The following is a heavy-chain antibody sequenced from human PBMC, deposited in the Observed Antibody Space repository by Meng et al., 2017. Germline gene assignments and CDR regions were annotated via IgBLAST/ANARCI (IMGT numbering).Heavy chain of an antibody. J-gene: IGHJ4*02. D-gene: IGHD3-10*01. CDR1: GFTFDDYA. CDR3: AKASPPIYGSGLYYFDY. Sequence: GGSLRLSCAASGFTFDDYAMHWVRQAPGKGLEWVSGISWNSGSIGYADSVKGRFTISRDNAKNSLYLQMNSLRAEDTALYYCAKASPPIYGSGLYYFDYWGQGTLVTVS. CDR2: ISWNSGSI. V-gene: IGHV3-9*01.